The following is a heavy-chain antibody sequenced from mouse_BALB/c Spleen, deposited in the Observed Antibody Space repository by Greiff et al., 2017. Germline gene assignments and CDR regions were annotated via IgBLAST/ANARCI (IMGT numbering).Heavy chain of an antibody. CDR3: ARDPAMDY. V-gene: IGHV2-6-7*01. CDR1: GFSFTGYG. Sequence: QVQLQQSGPGLVAPSQSLSITCTVSGFSFTGYGVNWVRQPPGKGLEWLGRIWGDGSTDYNSALKSRLSIIKDNSKSHVFLKMNSLHTDDTARYYCARDPAMDYWGQGTSVTVSS. CDR2: IWGDGST. J-gene: IGHJ4*01.